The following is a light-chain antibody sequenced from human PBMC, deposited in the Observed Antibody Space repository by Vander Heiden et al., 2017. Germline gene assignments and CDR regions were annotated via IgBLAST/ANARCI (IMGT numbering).Light chain of an antibody. CDR1: SSDVGGYNY. V-gene: IGLV2-11*01. CDR3: CSYAGSLVV. CDR2: DVT. Sequence: QSALTQPRSVSGSPGQSVTISCTGTSSDVGGYNYVSWYQQLPGKAPKVMIYDVTQRSSGVPDRFSGSKSGNTASLTISGLQAEDEADYYCCSYAGSLVVFGGGTKLTVL. J-gene: IGLJ2*01.